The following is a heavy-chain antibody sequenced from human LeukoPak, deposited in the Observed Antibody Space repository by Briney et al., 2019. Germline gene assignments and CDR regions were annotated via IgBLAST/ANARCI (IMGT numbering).Heavy chain of an antibody. CDR1: GFIVSSNY. CDR2: IYSGGST. D-gene: IGHD3-22*01. V-gene: IGHV3-53*01. Sequence: GGSLRLSCAASGFIVSSNYMSWVRQAPGKGLEWVSIIYSGGSTYYADSVKGRFTISRDNAKNSLFLQMNSLRAEDTAVYYCARDSDFDSSGYYPYYYYYYNMDVWGQGTTVTVSS. J-gene: IGHJ6*02. CDR3: ARDSDFDSSGYYPYYYYYYNMDV.